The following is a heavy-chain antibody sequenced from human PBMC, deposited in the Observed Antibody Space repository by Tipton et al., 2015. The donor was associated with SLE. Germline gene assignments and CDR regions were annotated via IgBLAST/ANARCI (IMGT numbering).Heavy chain of an antibody. Sequence: LSLTCTVSGGSISSYYWSWIRQPPGKGLEWIGYIYYSGSTNYNPSLKSRVTISVDTSKNQFSLKLSSVTAADTAVYYCARGGDLWFGEFYFDYWGQGTLVTVSS. D-gene: IGHD3-10*01. V-gene: IGHV4-59*01. CDR1: GGSISSYY. J-gene: IGHJ4*02. CDR2: IYYSGST. CDR3: ARGGDLWFGEFYFDY.